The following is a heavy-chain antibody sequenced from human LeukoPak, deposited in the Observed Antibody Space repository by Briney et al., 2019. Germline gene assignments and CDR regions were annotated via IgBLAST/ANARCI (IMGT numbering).Heavy chain of an antibody. CDR2: ISTSGSYI. CDR3: PKDRYISAAVNRGYEY. Sequence: PGGSLRLSCAASGFTFSTYTMSWVRPAPGKGLEWVSSISTSGSYIYYADSVKGRFTFSRDNAKNSLSLQMNSLTPQTPAVYYWPKDRYISAAVNRGYEYCGERTLGTVS. D-gene: IGHD6-13*01. CDR1: GFTFSTYT. J-gene: IGHJ4*02. V-gene: IGHV3-21*04.